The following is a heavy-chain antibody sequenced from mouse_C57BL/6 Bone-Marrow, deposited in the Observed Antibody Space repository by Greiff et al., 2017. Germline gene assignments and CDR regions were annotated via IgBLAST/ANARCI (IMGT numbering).Heavy chain of an antibody. Sequence: EVQLQQSGAELVRPGASVKLSCTASGFNIKDDYMHWVKQRPEQGLEWIGWIDPENGDTEYASKFQGKATITADTSSNTAYLQLSSLTSEDTAVYYCPTGGFRGYFDVWGTGTTVTVSS. V-gene: IGHV14-4*01. CDR3: PTGGFRGYFDV. CDR2: IDPENGDT. J-gene: IGHJ1*03. CDR1: GFNIKDDY.